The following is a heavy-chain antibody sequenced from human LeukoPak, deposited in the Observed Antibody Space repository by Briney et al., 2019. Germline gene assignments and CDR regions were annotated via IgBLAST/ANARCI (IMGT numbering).Heavy chain of an antibody. CDR2: ISYDGTNK. Sequence: GGSLRLSCAASRFTFSNYGMHWVRQAPGKGLEWVAVISYDGTNKYYGDSVKGRFTISRDNSKNTLYLQMNSLRAEDTAVYYCAKVYNWNDVNFDYWGQGTLVTVSS. CDR1: RFTFSNYG. J-gene: IGHJ4*02. V-gene: IGHV3-30*18. CDR3: AKVYNWNDVNFDY. D-gene: IGHD1-1*01.